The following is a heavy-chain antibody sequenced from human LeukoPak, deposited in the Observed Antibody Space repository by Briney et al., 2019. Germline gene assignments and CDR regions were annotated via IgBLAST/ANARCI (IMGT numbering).Heavy chain of an antibody. V-gene: IGHV3-66*01. D-gene: IGHD4-17*01. CDR1: GFTVSSNY. J-gene: IGHJ3*02. CDR2: IYSGGST. CDR3: ASPPPPYGDYNDAFDI. Sequence: GGSLRLSCAPSGFTVSSNYMSWVRQAPGKGLESVSVIYSGGSTYYADSVKGRFTISRDNSKNTLYLQMNSLRAEDTAVYYCASPPPPYGDYNDAFDIWGQGTMVTVSS.